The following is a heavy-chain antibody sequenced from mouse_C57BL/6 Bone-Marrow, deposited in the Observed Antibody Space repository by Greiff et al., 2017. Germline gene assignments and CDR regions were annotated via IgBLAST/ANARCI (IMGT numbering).Heavy chain of an antibody. CDR2: IYPGSGST. Sequence: QVQLQQSGAELVKPGASVQMSCKASGYTFTSYWITWVKQRPGQGLEWIGDIYPGSGSTNYNEKFKSKATLTVDTSSSTAYMQLSSLTSEDSAVYYCAREGIWYYGSLDYWRQGATLTVS. J-gene: IGHJ2*01. D-gene: IGHD1-1*01. V-gene: IGHV1-55*01. CDR1: GYTFTSYW. CDR3: AREGIWYYGSLDY.